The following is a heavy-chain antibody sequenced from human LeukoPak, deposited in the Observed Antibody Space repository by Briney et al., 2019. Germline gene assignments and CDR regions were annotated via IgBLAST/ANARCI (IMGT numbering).Heavy chain of an antibody. Sequence: SETLSLTCAVYGGSFSGYYWSWIRQPPGKGLEWIGEINHSGSTNYNPSLKSRVTISVDTSKNQFSLKLSSVTAADTAVYYCAIYDSSGYYYPSADCWGQGTLVTVSS. D-gene: IGHD3-22*01. J-gene: IGHJ4*02. CDR1: GGSFSGYY. V-gene: IGHV4-34*01. CDR3: AIYDSSGYYYPSADC. CDR2: INHSGST.